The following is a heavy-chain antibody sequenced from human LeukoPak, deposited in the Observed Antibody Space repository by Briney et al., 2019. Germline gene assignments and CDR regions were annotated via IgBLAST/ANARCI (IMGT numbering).Heavy chain of an antibody. CDR3: ARIGYCSSTSCYAGFDY. D-gene: IGHD2-2*01. Sequence: GESLKISCKGSGYSFTSYWIGWVRQMPGKGLEWMGIIYPGDSDTRYSPSFQGQVTISADKSISTAYLQWSSLKASDTAMYYCARIGYCSSTSCYAGFDYWGQGTLVTVSS. CDR1: GYSFTSYW. CDR2: IYPGDSDT. V-gene: IGHV5-51*01. J-gene: IGHJ4*02.